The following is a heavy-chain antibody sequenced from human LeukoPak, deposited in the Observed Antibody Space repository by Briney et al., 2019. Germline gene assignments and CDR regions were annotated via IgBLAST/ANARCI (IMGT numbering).Heavy chain of an antibody. CDR1: GGSISSYY. V-gene: IGHV4-59*08. CDR2: IYYSGST. D-gene: IGHD4-11*01. CDR3: ARMEPVTKHFDY. Sequence: SETLSLTCTVSGGSISSYYWSWIRQPPGKGLEWIGYIYYSGSTNYNPSLKSRVTISVDTSKNQFSLKLSSVTAADTAVYYCARMEPVTKHFDYWGQGTLVTVSS. J-gene: IGHJ4*02.